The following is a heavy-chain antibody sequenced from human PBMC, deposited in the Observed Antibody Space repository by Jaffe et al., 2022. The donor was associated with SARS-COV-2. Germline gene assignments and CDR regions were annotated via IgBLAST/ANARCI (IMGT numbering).Heavy chain of an antibody. J-gene: IGHJ3*01. CDR2: INTNTGGP. CDR1: GYSFSTYA. CDR3: ARQMATMSLDV. Sequence: QVQLVQSGSELRKPGASVKISCKASGYSFSTYAINWVRQAPGQGLEWMGWINTNTGGPAYAQGFRGRFVLSLDTSVTTAYLQISSLKAEDTAVYYCARQMATMSLDVWGQGTLVTVSS. D-gene: IGHD5-12*01. V-gene: IGHV7-4-1*02.